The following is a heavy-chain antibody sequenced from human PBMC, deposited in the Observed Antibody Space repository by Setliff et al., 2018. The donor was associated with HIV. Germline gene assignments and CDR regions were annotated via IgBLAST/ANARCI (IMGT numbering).Heavy chain of an antibody. Sequence: PSETLSLTCAVSGVSISSTIWWSWARQSPGKGLEWIGEMFHSGTTKYNPSLKNRVTISLDRSKNQFSLKLTSMSAADTAVYYCAGESALSGQSDWGQGILVTVSS. J-gene: IGHJ4*02. CDR2: MFHSGTT. CDR3: AGESALSGQSD. CDR1: GVSISSTIW. D-gene: IGHD6-19*01. V-gene: IGHV4-4*02.